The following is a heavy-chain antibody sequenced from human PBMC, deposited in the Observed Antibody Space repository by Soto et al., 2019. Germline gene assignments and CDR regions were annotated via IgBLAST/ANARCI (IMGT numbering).Heavy chain of an antibody. V-gene: IGHV3-74*01. J-gene: IGHJ5*02. CDR2: INPAGTIT. Sequence: MQMVESGGGSVQPGGALRLSCAASGFPFSHEWMHWVRQTPGKGLVWVSRINPAGTITNYADSVEGRFTISRDNADSALFLQMNSLSAEDTAIYYCTSDTFGLRDTWGQGTLVTVSS. D-gene: IGHD3-16*01. CDR3: TSDTFGLRDT. CDR1: GFPFSHEW.